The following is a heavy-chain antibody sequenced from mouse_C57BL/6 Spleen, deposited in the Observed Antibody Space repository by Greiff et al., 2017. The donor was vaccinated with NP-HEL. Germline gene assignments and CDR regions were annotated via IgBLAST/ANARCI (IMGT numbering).Heavy chain of an antibody. CDR2: ISSGGSYT. CDR3: ARQGRDWYFDV. V-gene: IGHV5-6*01. CDR1: GFTFSSYG. J-gene: IGHJ1*03. Sequence: EVKLQESGGDLVKPGGSLKLSCAASGFTFSSYGMSWVRQTPDKRLEWVATISSGGSYTYYPDSVKGRFTISRDNAKNTLYLQMSSLKSEDTAMYYCARQGRDWYFDVWGTGTTVTVSS.